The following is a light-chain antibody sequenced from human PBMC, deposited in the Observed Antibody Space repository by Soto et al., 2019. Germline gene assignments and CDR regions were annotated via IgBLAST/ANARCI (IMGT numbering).Light chain of an antibody. CDR2: GTS. V-gene: IGKV3-20*01. Sequence: IVLTQSPGTLSLSPGERATLTCRASQTITSFYLAWYQQKPGQAPRLLIYGTSTRATGIPDRFSGSGSGTDFTLTIRKLEPEVFAVYYCQQYGGSPPITFGQGTRLEIK. CDR1: QTITSFY. CDR3: QQYGGSPPIT. J-gene: IGKJ5*01.